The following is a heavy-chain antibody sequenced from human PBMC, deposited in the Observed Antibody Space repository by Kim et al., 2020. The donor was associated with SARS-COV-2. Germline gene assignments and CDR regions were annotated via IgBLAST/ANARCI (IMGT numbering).Heavy chain of an antibody. CDR2: ISYDGSNK. CDR1: GFTFSSYG. V-gene: IGHV3-30*18. CDR3: AKDGRWGVQLWGDDWYFDL. J-gene: IGHJ2*01. D-gene: IGHD5-18*01. Sequence: GGSLRLSCAASGFTFSSYGMHWVRQAPGKGLEWVAVISYDGSNKYYADSVKGRFTISRDNSKNTLYLQMNSLRAEDTAVYYCAKDGRWGVQLWGDDWYFDLWGRGTLVTVSS.